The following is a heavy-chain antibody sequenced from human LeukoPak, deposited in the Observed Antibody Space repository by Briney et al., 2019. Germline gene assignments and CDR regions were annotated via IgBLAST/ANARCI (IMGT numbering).Heavy chain of an antibody. V-gene: IGHV4-59*01. Sequence: SETLSLTCTVSGGSISSYYWSWIRQPPGKGLEWIGYIYYSGSTYYNPSLKSRVTISVDTSKNQFSLKLSSVTAADTAVYYCASGGNSDPFDYWGQGTLVTVSS. J-gene: IGHJ4*02. CDR3: ASGGNSDPFDY. CDR1: GGSISSYY. D-gene: IGHD4-23*01. CDR2: IYYSGST.